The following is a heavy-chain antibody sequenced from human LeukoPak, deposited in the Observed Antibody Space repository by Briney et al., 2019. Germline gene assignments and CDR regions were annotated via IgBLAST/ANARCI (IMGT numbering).Heavy chain of an antibody. J-gene: IGHJ4*02. CDR1: GYTFTNYY. V-gene: IGHV1-46*01. D-gene: IGHD3-22*01. CDR3: ARVLGYGDSSGYYFDY. CDR2: INPSGGST. Sequence: ASVKVSCKASGYTFTNYYTHWVRQAPGQGLEWMGIINPSGGSTSYAQKFQGRVTMTRDMSTSTAYMELSSLRSEDTAVYYCARVLGYGDSSGYYFDYWGQGTLVTVSS.